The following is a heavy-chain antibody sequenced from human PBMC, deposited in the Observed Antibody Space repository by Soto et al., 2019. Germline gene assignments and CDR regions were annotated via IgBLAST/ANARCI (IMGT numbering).Heavy chain of an antibody. CDR2: ISGSSSSI. V-gene: IGHV3-21*01. J-gene: IGHJ4*02. D-gene: IGHD6-19*01. CDR1: GFTFSSYS. Sequence: PGGSLRLSCAASGFTFSSYSMNWVRQAPGKGLEWVSSISGSSSSIYYADSLKGRFTISRDNAKNTLYLQMNSLRAEVTAVYYCAKDRRIAVAGTDSFDSWGQGTLVTLSS. CDR3: AKDRRIAVAGTDSFDS.